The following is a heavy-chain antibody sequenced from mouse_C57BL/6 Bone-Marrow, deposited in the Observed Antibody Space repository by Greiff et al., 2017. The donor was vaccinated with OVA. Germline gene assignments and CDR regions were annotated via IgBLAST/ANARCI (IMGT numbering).Heavy chain of an antibody. V-gene: IGHV2-5*01. J-gene: IGHJ4*01. CDR2: IWRGGST. CDR1: GFSLTSYG. CDR3: AKKGYSPYAMGY. Sequence: VKLQQSGPGLVQPSQSLSITCTVSGFSLTSYGVHWVRQSPGKGLEWLGLIWRGGSTDYNAAFMSRLSITKDNSKSQVFFKMNSLQADDTAIYYCAKKGYSPYAMGYWGQGTSVTVSA. D-gene: IGHD2-12*01.